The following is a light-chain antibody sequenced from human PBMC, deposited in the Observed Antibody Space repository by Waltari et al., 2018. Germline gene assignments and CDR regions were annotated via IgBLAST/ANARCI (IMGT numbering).Light chain of an antibody. CDR1: QSLVRSDGNTC. Sequence: DVVMTQSPLSLPVTLGQPASISCTSSQSLVRSDGNTCLQCFQQRPGQSPRRLIYKVSTRESRVPDRFSGSGSGTDFTLKISRVEAEDVGVYYCMQGTHWPYTFGQGTKLDIK. V-gene: IGKV2-30*02. CDR3: MQGTHWPYT. CDR2: KVS. J-gene: IGKJ2*01.